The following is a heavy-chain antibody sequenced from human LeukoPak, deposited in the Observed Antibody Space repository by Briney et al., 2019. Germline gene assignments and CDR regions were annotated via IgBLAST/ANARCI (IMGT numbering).Heavy chain of an antibody. J-gene: IGHJ4*02. V-gene: IGHV1-18*04. D-gene: IGHD4-17*01. CDR2: ISAYNGNT. CDR3: ARWREGNDYGDYAFDY. Sequence: ASVKVSCKASGYTFTSYGISWVRQAPGQGLEWMGWISAYNGNTNYAQKLQGRVTMTTDTSTSTAYMELRSLRSDDTAVYYCARWREGNDYGDYAFDYWGQGTLVTVSS. CDR1: GYTFTSYG.